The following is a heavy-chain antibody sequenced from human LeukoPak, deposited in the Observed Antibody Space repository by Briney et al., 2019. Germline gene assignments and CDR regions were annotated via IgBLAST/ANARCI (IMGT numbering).Heavy chain of an antibody. Sequence: PSQTLSLTCAVSGGSISSGAYSWRWIRQPPGKGLEWIGYIYHSGSTYYNPSLKSRFTMSVDTSKNQFSLKLSSVTAADTAVYYCARPYYDSSGYYHDAFDIWGQGTMTVSS. J-gene: IGHJ3*02. D-gene: IGHD3-22*01. V-gene: IGHV4-30-4*07. CDR3: ARPYYDSSGYYHDAFDI. CDR2: IYHSGST. CDR1: GGSISSGAYS.